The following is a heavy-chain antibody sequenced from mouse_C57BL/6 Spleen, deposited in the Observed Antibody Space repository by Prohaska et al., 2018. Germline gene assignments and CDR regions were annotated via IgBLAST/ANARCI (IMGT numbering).Heavy chain of an antibody. J-gene: IGHJ2*01. CDR1: GLTFNTYA. D-gene: IGHD1-1*01. V-gene: IGHV10-3*01. CDR3: VREGVILHYFDY. CDR2: LRRKCSNYAT. Sequence: EVQLVESGVGLVQPNGSLKLSFAASGLTFNTYAMHWVRQAIGKGFEWVVRLRRKCSNYATYYVDAVKDRFTISRYYSQSMLYLQMYNLKSEDPVLYYCVREGVILHYFDYWRQGTTLPVSS.